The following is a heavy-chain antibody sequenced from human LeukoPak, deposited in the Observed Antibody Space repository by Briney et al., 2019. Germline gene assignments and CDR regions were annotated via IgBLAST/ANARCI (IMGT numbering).Heavy chain of an antibody. D-gene: IGHD7-27*01. V-gene: IGHV6-1*01. J-gene: IGHJ2*01. Sequence: SQTLSLTCAISGDSVSSNSAAWNWIRQSPSRGLEWLGRTYYRSKWYNDYAVSVKSRITINPDTSKNQFSLKLSSVTAADTAVYYCARHDWGVVYWYFDLWGRGTLVTVSS. CDR2: TYYRSKWYN. CDR3: ARHDWGVVYWYFDL. CDR1: GDSVSSNSAA.